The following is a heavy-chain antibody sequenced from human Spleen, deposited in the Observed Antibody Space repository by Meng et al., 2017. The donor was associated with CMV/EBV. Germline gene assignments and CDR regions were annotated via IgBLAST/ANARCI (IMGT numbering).Heavy chain of an antibody. V-gene: IGHV4-59*01. D-gene: IGHD1-1*01. Sequence: SETLSLTCTVSGGSISSFYWSWIRQPPGKGLEWIGYIYYSRSTNYNPSLKSRVTISEDTSKNQFSLKLSSVTAADTAVYYCARGNDVEYYYGMDVWGQGTTVTVSS. CDR2: IYYSRST. CDR3: ARGNDVEYYYGMDV. CDR1: GGSISSFY. J-gene: IGHJ6*02.